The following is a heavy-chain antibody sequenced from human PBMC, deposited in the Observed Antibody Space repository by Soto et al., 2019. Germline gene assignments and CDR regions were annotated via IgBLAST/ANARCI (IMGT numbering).Heavy chain of an antibody. CDR2: IYYSGST. V-gene: IGHV4-59*08. Sequence: QVQLQESGPGLVKHSETLSLTCTVSGGSISGYFWTWVRQPPGKALEWIAYIYYSGSTEYNPSLKSRGTTSVSTSKHHFSLKLNCVNDEDTAVYFCARHGGHCSGGGCYGYYQYFLDVWGKGTTVTVSA. J-gene: IGHJ6*04. CDR3: ARHGGHCSGGGCYGYYQYFLDV. D-gene: IGHD2-15*01. CDR1: GGSISGYF.